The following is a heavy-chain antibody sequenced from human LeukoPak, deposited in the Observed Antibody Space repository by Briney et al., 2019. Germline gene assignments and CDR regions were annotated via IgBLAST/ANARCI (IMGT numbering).Heavy chain of an antibody. Sequence: SETLSLTCTVSGGSVSSYYWSWIRQPPGKGLEWIGYFSYSGNTNYNPSLKSRVTISVDTSKNQFSLKLSSVTAADTAVYYCARVGIGNWFDPWGQGTLVTVSS. D-gene: IGHD1-26*01. CDR1: GGSVSSYY. CDR3: ARVGIGNWFDP. CDR2: FSYSGNT. J-gene: IGHJ5*02. V-gene: IGHV4-59*02.